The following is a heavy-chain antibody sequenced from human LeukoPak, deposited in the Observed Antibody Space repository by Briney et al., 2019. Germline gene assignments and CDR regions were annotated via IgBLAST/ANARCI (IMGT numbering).Heavy chain of an antibody. CDR1: GYSISSGYY. J-gene: IGHJ4*02. V-gene: IGHV4-38-2*01. CDR3: ATAYYDFWSGPLAAFDY. Sequence: SETLSLTCAVSGYSISSGYYWGWIRPPPGKGQEWIGSIYHSGSTYYNPSLKSRVTISVDTSKNQFSLKLSSVTAADTAVYYCATAYYDFWSGPLAAFDYWGQGTLVTVSS. D-gene: IGHD3-3*01. CDR2: IYHSGST.